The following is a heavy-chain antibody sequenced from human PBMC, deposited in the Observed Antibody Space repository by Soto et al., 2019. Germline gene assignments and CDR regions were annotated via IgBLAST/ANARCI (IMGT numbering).Heavy chain of an antibody. CDR3: ARGRLHLGELSFNYLDF. D-gene: IGHD3-16*02. J-gene: IGHJ4*02. V-gene: IGHV4-34*01. CDR1: SGSFSDYF. CDR2: INHSGSA. Sequence: AETLSLTCAVYSGSFSDYFWGWFRQPPGKGLEWIGEINHSGSANYIPSLRSRVTISVDTSKNQFSLKLNSVTAADTAVYYCARGRLHLGELSFNYLDFWGQGTLVTVSS.